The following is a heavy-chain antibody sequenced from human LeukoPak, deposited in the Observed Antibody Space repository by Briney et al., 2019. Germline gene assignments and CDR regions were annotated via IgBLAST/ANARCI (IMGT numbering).Heavy chain of an antibody. J-gene: IGHJ6*03. Sequence: GASVKVSCKASGYTSTSYDINWVRQATGQGLEWMGWMNPNSGNTGYAQKFQGRVTITRNTSISTAYMELSSLRSEDTAVYYCARRYYDFWSGYPVNYYYYMDVWGKGTTVTVSS. CDR3: ARRYYDFWSGYPVNYYYYMDV. CDR2: MNPNSGNT. D-gene: IGHD3-3*01. V-gene: IGHV1-8*03. CDR1: GYTSTSYD.